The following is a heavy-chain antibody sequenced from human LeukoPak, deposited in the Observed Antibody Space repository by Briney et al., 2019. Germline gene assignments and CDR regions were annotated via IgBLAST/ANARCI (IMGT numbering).Heavy chain of an antibody. V-gene: IGHV1-18*01. CDR2: MSAYNGKT. Sequence: ASVKVSCKASGYSFTSYGFNWVRQAPGQGLEWMGWMSAYNGKTNYAPSLQGRVTVTADTSTSTAYMELRSLRSDDTAVYYCARDIAGTSYSHYYYYMDVWGKGPTVTVSS. J-gene: IGHJ6*03. CDR3: ARDIAGTSYSHYYYYMDV. CDR1: GYSFTSYG. D-gene: IGHD2-15*01.